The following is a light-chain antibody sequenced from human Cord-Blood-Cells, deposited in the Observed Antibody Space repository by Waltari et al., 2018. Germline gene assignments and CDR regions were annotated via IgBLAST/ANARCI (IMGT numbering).Light chain of an antibody. J-gene: IGLJ1*01. V-gene: IGLV1-40*01. CDR3: QSYDSSLSGYV. Sequence: QSVLTQPPSVSGAPGQRVTISCPGSSPNLRAGYDVHRYQQLPGTAPKPLIYGNSNRPSGVPDRFSGSKSGTSASLAITGLQAEDEADYYCQSYDSSLSGYVFGTGTKVTVL. CDR1: SPNLRAGYD. CDR2: GNS.